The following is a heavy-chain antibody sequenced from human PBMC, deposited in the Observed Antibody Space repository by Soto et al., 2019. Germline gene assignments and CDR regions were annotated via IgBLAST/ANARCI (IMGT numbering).Heavy chain of an antibody. CDR2: IYHRGTS. CDR3: ARTRTAMVPSRGFDP. CDR1: GGSISSGAYS. D-gene: IGHD5-18*01. Sequence: PSETLSLTCTVSGGSISSGAYSWSWIRLPPGKRLEWIGYIYHRGTSHYNPSLKSRVTISVDTSKNQFSPKLSSVTAADTAVYYCARTRTAMVPSRGFDPWGQGTLVTVSS. J-gene: IGHJ5*02. V-gene: IGHV4-61*08.